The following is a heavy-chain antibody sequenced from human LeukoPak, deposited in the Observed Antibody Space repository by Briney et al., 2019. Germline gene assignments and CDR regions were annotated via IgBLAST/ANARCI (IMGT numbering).Heavy chain of an antibody. D-gene: IGHD5-18*01. CDR2: MYSDGRNF. CDR3: VKDQGWRRVTAMVTFDY. Sequence: PGGSLRLSCAASGFILSRFGMHWVRQAPGKGLEWVATMYSDGRNFYNGDSVKGRFTISRDNSKNTLYLQMNSLRAEDTAVYYCVKDQGWRRVTAMVTFDYWGQGTLVTVSS. J-gene: IGHJ4*02. CDR1: GFILSRFG. V-gene: IGHV3-33*06.